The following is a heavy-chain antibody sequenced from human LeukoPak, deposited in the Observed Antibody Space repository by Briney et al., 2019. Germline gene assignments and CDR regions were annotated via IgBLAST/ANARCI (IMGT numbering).Heavy chain of an antibody. CDR3: AKRGVVIRVILIGFHKEAYYFDS. CDR1: GITLSNYG. J-gene: IGHJ4*02. D-gene: IGHD3-9*01. CDR2: ISDSGGRT. V-gene: IGHV3-23*01. Sequence: GGSLRLSCAVSGITLSNYGMSWVRQAPGKGLEWVAGISDSGGRTNYADSVKGRFTISRDNPKNILYLQMNSLRAEYTAVYFCAKRGVVIRVILIGFHKEAYYFDSWGQGALVTVSS.